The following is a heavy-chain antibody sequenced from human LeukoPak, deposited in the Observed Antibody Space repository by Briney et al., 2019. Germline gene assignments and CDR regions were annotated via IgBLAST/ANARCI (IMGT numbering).Heavy chain of an antibody. V-gene: IGHV4-34*01. J-gene: IGHJ5*02. CDR2: INHSGST. CDR1: GGSFSGYY. D-gene: IGHD6-19*01. CDR3: ARIAVAGARGPWFDP. Sequence: PSETLSLTCAVYGGSFSGYYWRWIRQPPGKGLEWIGEINHSGSTNYNPSLKSRVTISVDTSKNQFSLKLSSVTAADTAVYYCARIAVAGARGPWFDPWGQGTLVTVSS.